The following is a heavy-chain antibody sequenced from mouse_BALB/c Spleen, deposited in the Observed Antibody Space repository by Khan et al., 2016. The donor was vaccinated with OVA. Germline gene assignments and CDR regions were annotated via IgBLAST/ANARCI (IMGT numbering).Heavy chain of an antibody. CDR2: INPRSGYT. D-gene: IGHD2-14*01. Sequence: VQLQQSGAELARPGASVKMSCKASGYTFTSNTMHWVKQRPGQGLEWIGYINPRSGYTIYNQKFKDKATLTADISTSTAYMQLSRLTSDDSAVYYCARRTTGYAMDYWGQGTSVTVSS. J-gene: IGHJ4*01. V-gene: IGHV1-4*01. CDR3: ARRTTGYAMDY. CDR1: GYTFTSNT.